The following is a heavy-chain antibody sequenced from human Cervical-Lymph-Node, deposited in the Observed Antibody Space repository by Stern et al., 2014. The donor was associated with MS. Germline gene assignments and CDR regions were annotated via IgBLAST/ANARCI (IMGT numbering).Heavy chain of an antibody. D-gene: IGHD2-15*01. CDR1: GFSFGDSA. J-gene: IGHJ4*02. V-gene: IGHV3-9*01. CDR2: INWNSSNV. CDR3: SKIFRDCSGGRCYGAPFDN. Sequence: VQLVQSGGGLVQPGKSLRLSCTTSGFSFGDSAMHWVRQVPGKGLEWVSGINWNSSNVAYADSVRGRFTIFRDNAKNSLYLQMNSLRREDTALYYCSKIFRDCSGGRCYGAPFDNWGQGTLVTVSS.